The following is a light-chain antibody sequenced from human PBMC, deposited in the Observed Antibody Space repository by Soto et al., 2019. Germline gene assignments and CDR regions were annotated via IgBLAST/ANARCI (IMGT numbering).Light chain of an antibody. CDR1: QSISSW. V-gene: IGKV1-5*01. Sequence: DIQMTQSPSTLSASVGDRVTITCRASQSISSWLAWYQQKPGKAPKLLIYDASSLESGVPSRFSGSGSGTEFTRTISRLQPDYRATHYSQQDTSYSGGTFALGTTVDIK. CDR2: DAS. J-gene: IGKJ1*01. CDR3: QQDTSYSGGT.